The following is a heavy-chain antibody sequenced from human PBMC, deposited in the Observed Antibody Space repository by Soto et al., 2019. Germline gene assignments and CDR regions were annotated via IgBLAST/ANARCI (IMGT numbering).Heavy chain of an antibody. D-gene: IGHD1-26*01. Sequence: EVHLVESGGGLVQTGGSLRLSCAIFESTVSRDWMNWVRQAPGKGLEWVAHINQDGSEKYYVDSVKGRFTISRDNAKKSLYLQMNSLSPADTAMYYCSGWVGDAFWGQGTLVTVSS. CDR1: ESTVSRDW. J-gene: IGHJ4*02. CDR2: INQDGSEK. V-gene: IGHV3-7*01. CDR3: SGWVGDAF.